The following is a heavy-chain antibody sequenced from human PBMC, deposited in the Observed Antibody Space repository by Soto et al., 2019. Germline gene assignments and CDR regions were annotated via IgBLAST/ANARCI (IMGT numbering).Heavy chain of an antibody. Sequence: PSETLSLTCTVSGGSISSYYWSWIRQPPGKGLEWIGYIYYSGSTNYNPSLKSRVTISVDTSKNQFSLKLSSLRSEDTAVYYCASGVYGSGSYYSRNPPHEFDYWGQGTLVTAPQ. CDR2: IYYSGST. CDR3: ASGVYGSGSYYSRNPPHEFDY. CDR1: GGSISSYY. J-gene: IGHJ4*02. D-gene: IGHD3-10*01. V-gene: IGHV4-59*01.